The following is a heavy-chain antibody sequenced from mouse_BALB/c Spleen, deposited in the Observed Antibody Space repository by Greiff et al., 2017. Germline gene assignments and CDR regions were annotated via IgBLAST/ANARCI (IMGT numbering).Heavy chain of an antibody. Sequence: QVQLQQPGAELVKPGASVKLSCKASGYTFTSYWMHWVKQRPGQGLEWIGEINPSNGRTNYNEKFKSKATLTVDKSSSTAYMQLSSLTSEDSAVYSCARGCGSNAHYYAMDYWGQGTTVTVSS. D-gene: IGHD1-1*01. CDR1: GYTFTSYW. J-gene: IGHJ4*01. CDR2: INPSNGRT. CDR3: ARGCGSNAHYYAMDY. V-gene: IGHV1S81*02.